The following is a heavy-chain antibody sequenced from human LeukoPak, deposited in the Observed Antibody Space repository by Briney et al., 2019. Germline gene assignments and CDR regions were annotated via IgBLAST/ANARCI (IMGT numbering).Heavy chain of an antibody. CDR2: IYHSGST. J-gene: IGHJ6*03. Sequence: PSQTLSLTCTVSGGSISSGGYYWSWIRQPPGKGLEWIGYIYHSGSTYYNPSLKSRVTISVDRSKNQFSLKLSSVTAADTAVYYCASPHYRYCSSTSCEYYYYYMDVWGKGTTVTVSS. D-gene: IGHD2-2*01. V-gene: IGHV4-30-2*01. CDR3: ASPHYRYCSSTSCEYYYYYMDV. CDR1: GGSISSGGYY.